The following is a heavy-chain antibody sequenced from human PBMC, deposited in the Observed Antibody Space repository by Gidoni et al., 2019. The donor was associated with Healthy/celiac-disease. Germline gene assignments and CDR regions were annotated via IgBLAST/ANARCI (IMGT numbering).Heavy chain of an antibody. V-gene: IGHV3-33*01. CDR1: GVTFRSYC. J-gene: IGHJ6*02. CDR2: IWDDGSNK. CDR3: AREVYSSSSGMHYYYYGMDV. D-gene: IGHD6-6*01. Sequence: QVQLVESGGGVVQPGRSLRLPRAAYGVTFRSYCLHWFRQAPGKGLEWVAVIWDDGSNKYYADSVKGRFTISRDNSKNTLYLQMNSLRAEDTAVYYCAREVYSSSSGMHYYYYGMDVWGQGTTVTVSS.